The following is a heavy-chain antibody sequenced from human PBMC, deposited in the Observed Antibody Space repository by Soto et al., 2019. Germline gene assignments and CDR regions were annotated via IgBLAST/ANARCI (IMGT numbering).Heavy chain of an antibody. D-gene: IGHD1-26*01. CDR2: IYHRGST. CDR3: ARVAIVVATLSRFDY. CDR1: GGSISSSNC. Sequence: QVQLQESGPGLVKPSGTLSLTCAVSGGSISSSNCWSWVRQPPGKGLEWTGGIYHRGSTNYNPSLKSPVTISVYKSKNLFSLKLSSVTAADTALYYCARVAIVVATLSRFDYWGQGTPVTVSS. J-gene: IGHJ4*02. V-gene: IGHV4-4*02.